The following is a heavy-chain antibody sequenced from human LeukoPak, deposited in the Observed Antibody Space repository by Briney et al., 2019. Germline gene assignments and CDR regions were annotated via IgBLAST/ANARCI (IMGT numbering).Heavy chain of an antibody. D-gene: IGHD4/OR15-4a*01. CDR1: GFTFSDYY. J-gene: IGHJ4*02. CDR3: ARDGANWTFDY. CDR2: ISSSASTI. V-gene: IGHV3-11*01. Sequence: GGSLRLSCAASGFTFSDYYMSWIRQAPGKGPEWVSYISSSASTIYYADSVKGRFTISGDNAKNSLYLQMNSLRAEDAAVYYCARDGANWTFDYWGQGTLVTVSS.